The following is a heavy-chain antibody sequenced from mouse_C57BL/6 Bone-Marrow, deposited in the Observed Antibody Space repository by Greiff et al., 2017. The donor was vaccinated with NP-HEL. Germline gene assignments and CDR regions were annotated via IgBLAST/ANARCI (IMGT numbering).Heavy chain of an antibody. J-gene: IGHJ3*01. CDR1: GYTFTSYW. CDR2: IDPSDSYT. V-gene: IGHV1-69*01. CDR3: ARSQWPLGFAY. Sequence: VQLQQPGAELVMPGASVKLSCKASGYTFTSYWMHWVKQRPGQGLEWIGEIDPSDSYTNYNQKFKGKSTLTVDKSSSTAYMQLSSLTSEDSAVYYCARSQWPLGFAYWGKGTLVTVSA.